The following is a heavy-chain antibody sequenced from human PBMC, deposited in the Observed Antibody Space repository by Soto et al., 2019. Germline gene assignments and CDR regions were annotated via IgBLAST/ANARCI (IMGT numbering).Heavy chain of an antibody. CDR1: GFTFSSYA. J-gene: IGHJ4*02. Sequence: QVQLVESGGGVVQPGRSLRLSCAASGFTFSSYAMHWVRQAPGKGLEWVAVISYDGSNKYYADSVKGRFTISRDNXXNTLYLQMNSLRAEDTAVYYCARMSGSYYVGYFDYWGQGTLVTVSS. V-gene: IGHV3-30-3*01. D-gene: IGHD1-26*01. CDR3: ARMSGSYYVGYFDY. CDR2: ISYDGSNK.